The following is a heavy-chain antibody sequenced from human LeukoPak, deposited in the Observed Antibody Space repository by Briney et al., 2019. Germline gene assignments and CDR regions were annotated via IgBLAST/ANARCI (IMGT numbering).Heavy chain of an antibody. CDR3: ARGQGAAGYSSSWTLKPYNWCDP. CDR1: GGSFSGYY. V-gene: IGHV4-34*01. CDR2: INHSGST. D-gene: IGHD6-13*01. Sequence: SETLSLTCAVYGGSFSGYYWSWIRQPPGKGLEWIGEINHSGSTNYNPSLKSRVTISVDTSKNQFSLKLSSVTAADTAVYYCARGQGAAGYSSSWTLKPYNWCDPWGQGTLVTVSS. J-gene: IGHJ5*02.